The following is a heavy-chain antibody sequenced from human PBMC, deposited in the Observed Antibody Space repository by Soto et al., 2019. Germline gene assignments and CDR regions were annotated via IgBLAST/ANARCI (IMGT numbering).Heavy chain of an antibody. V-gene: IGHV1-3*01. CDR2: INAGNGNT. CDR1: GYTFTSYA. J-gene: IGHJ4*02. Sequence: QVQLVQSGAEVKKPGASVKVSCKASGYTFTSYAMHWVRQAPGQRLEWMGWINAGNGNTKYSQKFQGRVTITRDTSASTAYMELSSLRSEDTAVYYCARNGIAAAGTTPFDYWGQGTLVTVSS. CDR3: ARNGIAAAGTTPFDY. D-gene: IGHD6-13*01.